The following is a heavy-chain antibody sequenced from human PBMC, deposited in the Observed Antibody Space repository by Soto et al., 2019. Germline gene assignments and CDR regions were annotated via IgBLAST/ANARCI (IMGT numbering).Heavy chain of an antibody. CDR1: GFSFGDYY. D-gene: IGHD5-12*01. CDR2: ISGTGRTI. J-gene: IGHJ5*02. V-gene: IGHV3-11*01. CDR3: ARAPSAHDSFDL. Sequence: QVQLVESGGCLVKPGGSLRLSCAASGFSFGDYYMSWIRQAPGRGLEWISYISGTGRTIDYANSVKGRFTISRDNADKSLYLQMNSLVAEDTAIYYFARAPSAHDSFDLWGQGTLVTVSS.